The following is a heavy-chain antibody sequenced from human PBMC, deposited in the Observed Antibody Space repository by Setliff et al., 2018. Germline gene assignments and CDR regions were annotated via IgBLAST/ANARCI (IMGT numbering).Heavy chain of an antibody. J-gene: IGHJ6*03. CDR3: AREDGPNYYYYYMDI. V-gene: IGHV4-4*08. Sequence: PSETLSLTCTVSGGSIRGFYWNWIRQPPGKELEWIGYFYSGGSTGGSTNYNPSLDNRVTISVDTSKNQFSLEMTSITAADAAVYFCAREDGPNYYYYYMDIWGKGTTVTVSS. D-gene: IGHD2-8*01. CDR2: FYSGGSTGGST. CDR1: GGSIRGFY.